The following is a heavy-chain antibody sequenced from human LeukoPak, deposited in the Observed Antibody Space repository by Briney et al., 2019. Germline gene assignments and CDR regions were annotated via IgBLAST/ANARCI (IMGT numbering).Heavy chain of an antibody. CDR1: GYSXAGYG. D-gene: IGHD6-13*01. CDR3: ARVGAAPGHFDY. V-gene: IGHV1-18*01. CDR2: ISTYSGNT. J-gene: IGHJ4*02. Sequence: GASVKVSCKASGYSXAGYGISWVRQAPGQGLEWIGWISTYSGNTNYAHNLQGRITVTTETSTSTAYMELRSLRSDDTAVYYCARVGAAPGHFDYWGQGTQLTVSS.